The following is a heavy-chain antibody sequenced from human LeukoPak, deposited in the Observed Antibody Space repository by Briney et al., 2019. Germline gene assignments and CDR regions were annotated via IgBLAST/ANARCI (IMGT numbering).Heavy chain of an antibody. J-gene: IGHJ4*02. Sequence: PSETLSLTCTVSGGSISSYYWSWIRQPAGKGLEWIGRIYTSGSTNYNPSLKSRVTMSVDTSKNQFSLKLSSVTAADTAVYYCARDGGGRQLLWLGEPRTYYFDYWGQGTLVTVSS. V-gene: IGHV4-4*07. CDR2: IYTSGST. CDR3: ARDGGGRQLLWLGEPRTYYFDY. CDR1: GGSISSYY. D-gene: IGHD3-10*01.